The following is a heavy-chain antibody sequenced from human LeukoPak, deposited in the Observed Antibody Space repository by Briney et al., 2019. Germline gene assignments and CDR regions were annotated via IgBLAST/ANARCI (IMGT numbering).Heavy chain of an antibody. Sequence: AGGSLRPSCAASGFTFSSSAMSWVRQAPGKGLEWVSAISGSGYSTYYADSVKGRFTISRDNSKNTLYLQMNSLRAEDTAVYYCAKVSWSSGSYSGGYWGQGTLVTVSS. V-gene: IGHV3-23*01. CDR1: GFTFSSSA. D-gene: IGHD1-26*01. CDR3: AKVSWSSGSYSGGY. CDR2: ISGSGYST. J-gene: IGHJ4*02.